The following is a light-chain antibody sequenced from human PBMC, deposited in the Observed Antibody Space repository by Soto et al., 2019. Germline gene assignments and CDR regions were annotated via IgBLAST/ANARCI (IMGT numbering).Light chain of an antibody. J-gene: IGKJ1*01. CDR3: QQSYTSPGT. Sequence: EIVLTQSPATLSLSPGERATLSCRASQSLSSNFLAWYQQKPGQPPRLLIYDSSTRATGFPDRFSGSGSGTDFTLTITSLQPEDFATYYCQQSYTSPGTFGQGTKVDIK. CDR1: QSLSSNF. CDR2: DSS. V-gene: IGKV3D-20*02.